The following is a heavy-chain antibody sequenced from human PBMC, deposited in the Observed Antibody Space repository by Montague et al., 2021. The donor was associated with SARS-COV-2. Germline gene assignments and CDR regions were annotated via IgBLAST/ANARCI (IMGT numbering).Heavy chain of an antibody. D-gene: IGHD4-17*01. V-gene: IGHV4-34*01. Sequence: SETLSLTCALDGGSFSGYYLNWIRQPPGKGLEWIGEINHSGSTNYNPSLKSRVTIAVDTSKNQFSLKVTSVTAADTAVFYCARSTVTNAPFGFSNKLRSRYNGMDVWGQGTTVTVSS. CDR3: ARSTVTNAPFGFSNKLRSRYNGMDV. CDR1: GGSFSGYY. CDR2: INHSGST. J-gene: IGHJ6*02.